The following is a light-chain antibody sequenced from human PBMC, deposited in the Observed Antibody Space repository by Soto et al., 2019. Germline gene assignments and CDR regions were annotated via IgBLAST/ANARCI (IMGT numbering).Light chain of an antibody. Sequence: IVMTQSPATLSVSPGERAPLSGRASQSVSRKLAWYQQTRGQAPRILIYGASTRETGVPARFSGSGSGTEFTLTISNLQSEDFAVYHCQQYDKWTRTFGQGTQVDIK. CDR3: QQYDKWTRT. J-gene: IGKJ1*01. V-gene: IGKV3D-15*01. CDR2: GAS. CDR1: QSVSRK.